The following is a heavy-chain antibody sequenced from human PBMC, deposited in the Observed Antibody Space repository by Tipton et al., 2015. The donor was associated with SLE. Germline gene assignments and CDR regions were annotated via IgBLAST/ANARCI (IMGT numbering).Heavy chain of an antibody. Sequence: SGPEVKKPGASVKVSCKASAYTFTAYYAHWVRQAPGQGLEWMGWLDPDSGDRYSAQKFQGRLTVTRDTSITTAYMELSSLRSDDTAVYFCARDLGHYYGSGAYYASDIWGQGTMVTVSS. CDR3: ARDLGHYYGSGAYYASDI. CDR1: AYTFTAYY. CDR2: LDPDSGDR. J-gene: IGHJ3*02. V-gene: IGHV1-2*02. D-gene: IGHD3-10*01.